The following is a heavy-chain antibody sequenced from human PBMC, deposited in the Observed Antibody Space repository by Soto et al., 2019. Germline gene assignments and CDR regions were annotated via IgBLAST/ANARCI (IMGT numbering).Heavy chain of an antibody. D-gene: IGHD2-2*03. CDR1: GFTISSYG. Sequence: VSLRLSCAASGFTISSYGHYWDRQPEAKGMVWVSRINSYGSSTTYADPVKGRCTISRDNAKNTLYLQINSLRAEDTAVYYCARESGYCSSTSCYPGWGQGTTVTVSS. CDR3: ARESGYCSSTSCYPG. J-gene: IGHJ6*02. V-gene: IGHV3-74*01. CDR2: INSYGSST.